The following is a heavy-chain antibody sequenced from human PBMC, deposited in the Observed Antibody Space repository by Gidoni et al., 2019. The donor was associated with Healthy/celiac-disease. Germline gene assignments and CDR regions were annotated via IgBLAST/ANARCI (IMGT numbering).Heavy chain of an antibody. J-gene: IGHJ4*02. CDR1: GFTFSSYA. CDR2: ISGSGGST. D-gene: IGHD2-2*01. V-gene: IGHV3-23*01. CDR3: AKGYCSSTSCPYYFDY. Sequence: EVQLLESGGGLVQPGGSLSLSCAASGFTFSSYAMSWVRQAPGKGLEWVSAISGSGGSTYYADSVKGRFTISRDNSKNTLYLQMNSLRAEDTAVYYCAKGYCSSTSCPYYFDYWGQGTLVTVSS.